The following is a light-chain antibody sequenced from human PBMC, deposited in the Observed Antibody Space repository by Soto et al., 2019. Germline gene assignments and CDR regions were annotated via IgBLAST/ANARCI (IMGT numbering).Light chain of an antibody. J-gene: IGKJ1*01. CDR2: LGS. V-gene: IGKV2-28*01. CDR3: MQALQTPWT. CDR1: QSLLHSNGYNY. Sequence: IVMTQSPLSLPVTPGEPASISCRSSQSLLHSNGYNYLDWYLQKPGQSPQLLIYLGSNRASGVPDRFSGSGSGTDFTLIISRVEAEDVGVYYCMQALQTPWTFGQGTKVEIK.